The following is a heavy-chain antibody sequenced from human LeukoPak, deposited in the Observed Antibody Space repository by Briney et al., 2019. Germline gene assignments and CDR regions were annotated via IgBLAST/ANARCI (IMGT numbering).Heavy chain of an antibody. D-gene: IGHD3-10*01. V-gene: IGHV4-34*01. CDR1: GGSFSGYY. J-gene: IGHJ6*03. CDR2: INHSGST. CDR3: ARGRGYWIGRSGSPGRNYYMDV. Sequence: SETLSLTCAVYGGSFSGYYWSWIRQPPGKGLEWIGEINHSGSTNYNPSLKSRVTISVDTSKNQFSLKLSSVTAADTAVYYCARGRGYWIGRSGSPGRNYYMDVWGKRTTVTVSS.